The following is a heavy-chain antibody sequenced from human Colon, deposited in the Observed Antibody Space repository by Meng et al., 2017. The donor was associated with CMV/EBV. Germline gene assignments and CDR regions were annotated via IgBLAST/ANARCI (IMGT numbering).Heavy chain of an antibody. CDR1: GFTVSNNY. D-gene: IGHD2-2*01. Sequence: GESLKISCAASGFTVSNNYMTWVRQAPGKGLEWVAVLFGGGTTYYEDSVKGRFSISRDDSKNTVYLQMNSLRPDDTAIYYCAKDQDVIPSTRAFDIGGRGTKVTVSS. CDR3: AKDQDVIPSTRAFDI. V-gene: IGHV3-66*02. CDR2: LFGGGTT. J-gene: IGHJ3*02.